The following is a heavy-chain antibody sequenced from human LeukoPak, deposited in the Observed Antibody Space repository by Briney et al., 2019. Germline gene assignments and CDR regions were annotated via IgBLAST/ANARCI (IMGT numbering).Heavy chain of an antibody. CDR3: ARGGMYSSSWYEGFDY. Sequence: PSETLSLTCTVSGGSISSYYWSWIRQPPGKGLEWIGYIYYSGSTNYNPSLKSRVTISVDTSKNQFSLKLSSVTAADTAVYYCARGGMYSSSWYEGFDYWGQGTLVTVSS. D-gene: IGHD6-13*01. V-gene: IGHV4-59*01. J-gene: IGHJ4*02. CDR2: IYYSGST. CDR1: GGSISSYY.